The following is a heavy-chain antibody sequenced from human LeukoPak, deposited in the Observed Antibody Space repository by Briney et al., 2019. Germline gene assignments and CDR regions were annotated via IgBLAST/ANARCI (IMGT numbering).Heavy chain of an antibody. D-gene: IGHD3-16*01. V-gene: IGHV4-59*12. J-gene: IGHJ4*02. CDR1: GGSISSYY. Sequence: SETLSLTCTVSGGSISSYYWSWIRQPPGKGLEWIGYTYYSGSTNYNPSLKSRVTISVDTSKNQFSLKLSSVTAADTAVYYCARFSAPLRFRIDYWGQGTLVTVSS. CDR2: TYYSGST. CDR3: ARFSAPLRFRIDY.